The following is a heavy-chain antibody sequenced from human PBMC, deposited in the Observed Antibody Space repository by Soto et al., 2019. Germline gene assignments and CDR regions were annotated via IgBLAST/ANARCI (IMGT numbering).Heavy chain of an antibody. CDR1: GGSISSYY. Sequence: SETLSLTCTVSGGSISSYYWSWIRQPPGKGLEWIGYIYYSGSTNYNPSLKSRVTISVDTSKNQFSLKLSSVTASDTAVYYCARAYYYDSSGYYWDHWGQGTLVTVSS. J-gene: IGHJ4*02. CDR3: ARAYYYDSSGYYWDH. V-gene: IGHV4-59*01. CDR2: IYYSGST. D-gene: IGHD3-22*01.